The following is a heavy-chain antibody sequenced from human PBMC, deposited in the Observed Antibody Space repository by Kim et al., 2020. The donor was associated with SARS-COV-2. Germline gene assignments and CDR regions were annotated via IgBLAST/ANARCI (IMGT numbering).Heavy chain of an antibody. V-gene: IGHV3-9*01. D-gene: IGHD3-10*01. Sequence: ARFTISRDNAKNSLYLQMNSLRAEDTALYYCAKDNSQLLWFVELGAFDIWGQGTMVTVSS. J-gene: IGHJ3*02. CDR3: AKDNSQLLWFVELGAFDI.